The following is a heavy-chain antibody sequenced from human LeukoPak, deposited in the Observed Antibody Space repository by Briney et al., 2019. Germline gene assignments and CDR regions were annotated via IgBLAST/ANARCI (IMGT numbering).Heavy chain of an antibody. J-gene: IGHJ4*02. D-gene: IGHD6-19*01. CDR3: ARGPRIAVAGMIFDY. CDR2: MNPNSGNT. V-gene: IGHV1-8*01. Sequence: ASVKVSCKASGYTFTSYDINGVRQPSGQGLKWMGWMNPNSGNTDYAQKFQGRVTMTRNTYLSTAYLELSILRSEDTAVYYCARGPRIAVAGMIFDYWGQGTLVTVSS. CDR1: GYTFTSYD.